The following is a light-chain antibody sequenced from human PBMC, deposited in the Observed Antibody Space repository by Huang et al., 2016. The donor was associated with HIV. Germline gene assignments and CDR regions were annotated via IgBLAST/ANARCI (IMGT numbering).Light chain of an antibody. CDR2: DVS. CDR3: QQRSSWPLT. CDR1: QIVETY. Sequence: VLTPSPFTLSMSPGQRSTISCKTSQIVETYLAWSQQRPGQGPRLLIYDVSNRAPGVPTRFSGAGSGTDFTLIIDKLAPEDVALYFCQQRSSWPLTFGGGTRVE. V-gene: IGKV3-11*01. J-gene: IGKJ4*01.